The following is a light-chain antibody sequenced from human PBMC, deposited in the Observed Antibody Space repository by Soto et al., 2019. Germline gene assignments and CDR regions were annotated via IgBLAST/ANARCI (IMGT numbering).Light chain of an antibody. CDR1: QGISSF. CDR3: QQAESYPST. Sequence: IQLTQTPSSLSASVGDRVTITCRASQGISSFLAWYQQKPGKAPKLLIYAASSLQSGVPSRFSRSGFGTDITLTITSLQPEDFATYYCQQAESYPSTFGGGTKVDIK. CDR2: AAS. J-gene: IGKJ4*01. V-gene: IGKV1-9*01.